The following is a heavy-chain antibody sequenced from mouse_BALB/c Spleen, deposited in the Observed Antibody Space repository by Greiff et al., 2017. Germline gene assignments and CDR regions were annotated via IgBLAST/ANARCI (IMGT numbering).Heavy chain of an antibody. Sequence: QVQLKQPGAELVMPGASVKMSCKASGYTFTDYWMHWVKQRPGQGLEWIGAIDTSDSYTSYNQKFKGKATLTVDESSSTAYMQLSSLTSEDSAVYYCARGGGYDGAAWFAYWGQGTLVTVSA. V-gene: IGHV1-69*01. CDR1: GYTFTDYW. J-gene: IGHJ3*01. CDR2: IDTSDSYT. D-gene: IGHD2-2*01. CDR3: ARGGGYDGAAWFAY.